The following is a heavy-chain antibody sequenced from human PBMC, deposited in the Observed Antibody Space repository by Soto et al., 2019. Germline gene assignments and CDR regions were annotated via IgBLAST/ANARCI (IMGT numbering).Heavy chain of an antibody. CDR2: ISYDGSNK. CDR3: ARAYGDWRYFDY. Sequence: GGSLRLSCAASGFTFSSYGMHWVRQAPGKGLEWVAVISYDGSNKYYADSVKGRFTISRDNSRNTLYMQMNSLRAEDTAVYYCARAYGDWRYFDYWGQGTLVTVSS. CDR1: GFTFSSYG. V-gene: IGHV3-30*03. D-gene: IGHD3-10*01. J-gene: IGHJ4*02.